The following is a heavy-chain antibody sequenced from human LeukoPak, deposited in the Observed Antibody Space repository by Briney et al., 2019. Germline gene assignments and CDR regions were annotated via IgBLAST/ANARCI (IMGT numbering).Heavy chain of an antibody. J-gene: IGHJ4*02. Sequence: GGSLRLSCAASGFTFSSYALSWVRQAPGKGLKWVSGISGGGGSTYYADSVKGRFIISRDNSKKTLYLQMNSLRAEDTAIYYCAKGDGSGSYGYSDFWGQGTLVTVSS. CDR2: ISGGGGST. V-gene: IGHV3-23*01. CDR1: GFTFSSYA. CDR3: AKGDGSGSYGYSDF. D-gene: IGHD3-10*01.